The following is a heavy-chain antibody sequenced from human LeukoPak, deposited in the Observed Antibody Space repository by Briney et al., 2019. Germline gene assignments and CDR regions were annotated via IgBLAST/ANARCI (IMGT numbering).Heavy chain of an antibody. Sequence: SATLSLTCTVSGGSISSYYWSWIRQPPGKGLEWIGYMYYSGSTNYKPSLKSRVTISVDTSKKQFSLKLSSVTAADTAVYYCARRADTAMVYYFDYWGQGTLVTVSS. V-gene: IGHV4-59*08. CDR2: MYYSGST. CDR1: GGSISSYY. J-gene: IGHJ4*02. CDR3: ARRADTAMVYYFDY. D-gene: IGHD5-18*01.